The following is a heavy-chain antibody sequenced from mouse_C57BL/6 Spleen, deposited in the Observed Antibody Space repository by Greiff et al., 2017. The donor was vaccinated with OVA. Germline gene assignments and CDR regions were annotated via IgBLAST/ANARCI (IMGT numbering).Heavy chain of an antibody. V-gene: IGHV5-4*01. CDR2: ISDGGSYT. CDR3: ARLDDVAWFAY. J-gene: IGHJ3*01. CDR1: VFTFSSYA. Sequence: EVQRVESGGGLVKPGGSLKLSCAASVFTFSSYAMSWVRQTPEKRLEWVATISDGGSYTYYPDNVKGRFTISRDNAKNNLYLQMSHLKSEDTAMYYCARLDDVAWFAYWGQGTLVTVSA. D-gene: IGHD2-12*01.